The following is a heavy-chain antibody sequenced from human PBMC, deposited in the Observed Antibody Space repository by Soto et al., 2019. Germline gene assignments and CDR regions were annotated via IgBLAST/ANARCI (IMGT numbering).Heavy chain of an antibody. CDR1: GGSISNYY. V-gene: IGHV4-59*01. Sequence: SETLSLTCNVSGGSISNYYWNWIRQPPGKRLEWIGYISDSGSTKYNPSLMSRVTISADMSKNQVSLKVKSVAAADTAIYYCARARLVRLTTWDYLDYCGQGPLVTVYS. CDR3: ARARLVRLTTWDYLDY. J-gene: IGHJ4*02. CDR2: ISDSGST. D-gene: IGHD1-1*01.